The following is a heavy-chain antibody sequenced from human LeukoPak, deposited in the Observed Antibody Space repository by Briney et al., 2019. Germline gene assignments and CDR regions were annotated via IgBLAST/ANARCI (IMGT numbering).Heavy chain of an antibody. Sequence: ASVKVSCKASGYTFTSYGISWVRQAPGQGLEWMGWISAYNGNTNYARKLQGRVTMTTDTSTSTAYMELRSLRSDDTAVYYCARIPLWFGDPTGFDYWGQGTLVTVSS. CDR3: ARIPLWFGDPTGFDY. D-gene: IGHD3-10*01. CDR1: GYTFTSYG. V-gene: IGHV1-18*01. J-gene: IGHJ4*02. CDR2: ISAYNGNT.